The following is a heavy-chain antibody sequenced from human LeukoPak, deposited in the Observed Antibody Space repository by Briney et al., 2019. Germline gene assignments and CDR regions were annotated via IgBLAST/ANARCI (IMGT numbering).Heavy chain of an antibody. Sequence: SETLSLTCTVSGGSISSGGYYWSWIRQHPGKGLGWIGYIYYSGSTYYNPSLKSRVTISVDTSKTQFSLKLSSVTAADTAVYYCARASDDILTGGSDYWGQGTLVTVSS. J-gene: IGHJ4*02. V-gene: IGHV4-31*03. CDR1: GGSISSGGYY. CDR2: IYYSGST. CDR3: ARASDDILTGGSDY. D-gene: IGHD3-9*01.